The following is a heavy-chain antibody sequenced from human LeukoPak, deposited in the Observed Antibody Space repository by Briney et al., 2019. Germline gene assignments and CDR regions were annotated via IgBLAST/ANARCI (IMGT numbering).Heavy chain of an antibody. D-gene: IGHD6-13*01. V-gene: IGHV3-23*01. J-gene: IGHJ4*02. Sequence: GGSLRLSCAASGFTVSSNYMRWVRQAPGKGLEWVSAISGSGGSTYYADSVKGRFSISRDNSKNTLYLQMNSLRAEDTAVYYCANSPSSSCCYYFDYWGQGTLVTVSS. CDR1: GFTVSSNY. CDR3: ANSPSSSCCYYFDY. CDR2: ISGSGGST.